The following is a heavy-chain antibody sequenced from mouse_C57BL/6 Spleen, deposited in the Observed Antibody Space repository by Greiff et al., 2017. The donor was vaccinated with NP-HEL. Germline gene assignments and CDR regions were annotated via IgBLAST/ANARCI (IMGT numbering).Heavy chain of an antibody. Sequence: QVQLKQSGAELVKPGASVKLSCKASGYTFTEYTIHWVKQRSGQGLEWIGWFYPGSGSIKYNEKFKDKATLTADKSSSTAYMELSRLTSEDSAVYFCARHEEGAYYSNYWFAYWGQGTLVTVSA. CDR2: FYPGSGSI. J-gene: IGHJ3*01. CDR1: GYTFTEYT. D-gene: IGHD2-5*01. CDR3: ARHEEGAYYSNYWFAY. V-gene: IGHV1-62-2*01.